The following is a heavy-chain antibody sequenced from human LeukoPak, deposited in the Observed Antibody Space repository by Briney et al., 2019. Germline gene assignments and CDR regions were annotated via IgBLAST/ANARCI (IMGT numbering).Heavy chain of an antibody. V-gene: IGHV4-34*01. J-gene: IGHJ4*02. CDR3: ARGGAPAAADRGDY. CDR2: INHSGST. D-gene: IGHD6-13*01. CDR1: GGSFSGYY. Sequence: SETLSLTCAVYGGSFSGYYWSWIRQPPGKGLEWIGEINHSGSTNYNPSLKSRVTISVDTSKSQFSLKLSSVTAADTAVYYCARGGAPAAADRGDYWGQGTLVTVSS.